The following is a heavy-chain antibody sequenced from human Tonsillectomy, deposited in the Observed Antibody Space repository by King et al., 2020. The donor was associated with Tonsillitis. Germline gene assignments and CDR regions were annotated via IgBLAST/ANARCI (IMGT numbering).Heavy chain of an antibody. Sequence: QLVQSGSEVKKPGSSGKVSCKASGGSVSNHAISWVRQAPGQRLEWLGGIIPIVGTPNNAQKFQGRVTITADDSTSTAYMELRSLRSEDTAVYYCVRHQYPAGYSSVWMGYFVKRAQGTLVTGSS. V-gene: IGHV1-69*12. J-gene: IGHJ4*02. CDR1: GGSVSNHA. CDR2: IIPIVGTP. D-gene: IGHD6-19*01. CDR3: VRHQYPAGYSSVWMGYFVK.